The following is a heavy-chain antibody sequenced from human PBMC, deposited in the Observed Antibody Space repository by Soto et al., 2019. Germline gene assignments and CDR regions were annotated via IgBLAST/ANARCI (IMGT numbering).Heavy chain of an antibody. CDR1: GASIRSYY. V-gene: IGHV4-4*08. CDR3: ATAPETFSPAGYYVNWFDP. CDR2: VYTSDYT. D-gene: IGHD3-22*01. J-gene: IGHJ5*02. Sequence: SETLSLTCSVSGASIRSYYWHWIRQPPGKGLEWIGYVYTSDYTRYSSSLKSRVTISVDTSKSQFYLRLNSVTAADTAVYYCATAPETFSPAGYYVNWFDPWGHGTLVTVSS.